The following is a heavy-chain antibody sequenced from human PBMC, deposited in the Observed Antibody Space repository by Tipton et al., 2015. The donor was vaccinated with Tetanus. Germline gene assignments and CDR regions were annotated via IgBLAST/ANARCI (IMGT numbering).Heavy chain of an antibody. CDR3: TRDEPRLRETEPLDY. CDR1: GYSSTRYG. J-gene: IGHJ4*02. V-gene: IGHV1-18*01. D-gene: IGHD1-14*01. Sequence: QLVQSGPEVQKSGASVKVSCKTSGYSSTRYGISWVRQAPGHRLEWMGWISPYNGKPNYVQKLQGRVTMTTDTSTTTAYMEQRSVRSDKTAVCICTRDEPRLRETEPLDYWGRGTLVTVSS. CDR2: ISPYNGKP.